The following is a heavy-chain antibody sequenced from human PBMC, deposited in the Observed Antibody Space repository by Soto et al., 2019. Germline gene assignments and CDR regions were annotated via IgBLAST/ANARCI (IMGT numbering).Heavy chain of an antibody. CDR2: ISGSGTNT. Sequence: EVQLLESGGGLVQPGGSLRLSCAASGFSFSTYAMTWVRQAPGKGLEWLSGISGSGTNTYYADSVKGRFTISRDNSKNTLYLQMNSLRAEDTAVYYCAQDVYGDYGGVEYWGQGTLVTVSS. CDR1: GFSFSTYA. CDR3: AQDVYGDYGGVEY. J-gene: IGHJ4*02. V-gene: IGHV3-23*01. D-gene: IGHD4-17*01.